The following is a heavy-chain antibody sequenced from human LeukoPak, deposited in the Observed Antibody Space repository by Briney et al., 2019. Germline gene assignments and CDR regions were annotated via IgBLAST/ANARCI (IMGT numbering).Heavy chain of an antibody. CDR3: ARESGWPHYYYYYMDV. D-gene: IGHD6-19*01. CDR2: INHSGST. V-gene: IGHV4-34*01. CDR1: GGSISSYY. J-gene: IGHJ6*03. Sequence: SETLSLTCTVSGGSISSYYWSWIRQPPGKGLEWIGEINHSGSTNYNPSLKSRVTISVDTSKNQFSLKLSSVTAADTAVYYCARESGWPHYYYYYMDVWGKGTTVTISS.